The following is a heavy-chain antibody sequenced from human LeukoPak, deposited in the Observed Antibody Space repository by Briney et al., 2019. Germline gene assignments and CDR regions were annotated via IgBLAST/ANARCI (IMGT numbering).Heavy chain of an antibody. V-gene: IGHV3-30*18. Sequence: GGSLRLSCVASGFTFGNYGMHWLRQAPGKGLEWVAVVSYDGSKKNYADSVRGRFSISRDNSRDTLDLQMDSLRTEDTAVYYCAKDRGGVSIMINVYFDYWGQGTRVSVSS. D-gene: IGHD3-16*01. CDR2: VSYDGSKK. CDR1: GFTFGNYG. J-gene: IGHJ4*02. CDR3: AKDRGGVSIMINVYFDY.